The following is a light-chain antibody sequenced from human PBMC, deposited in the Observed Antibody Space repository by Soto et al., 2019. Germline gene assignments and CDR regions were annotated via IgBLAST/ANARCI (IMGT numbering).Light chain of an antibody. Sequence: EIVLTQSTGTLSLSPGERATLSCRASQSVPSSYLAWYQHILGKGPRLLMYGATTRATGIPDRFSGSGSGTDFTLTISRLQPEDFAVYYCQQYGSSPWTFGQGTKVDIK. V-gene: IGKV3-20*01. J-gene: IGKJ1*01. CDR3: QQYGSSPWT. CDR2: GAT. CDR1: QSVPSSY.